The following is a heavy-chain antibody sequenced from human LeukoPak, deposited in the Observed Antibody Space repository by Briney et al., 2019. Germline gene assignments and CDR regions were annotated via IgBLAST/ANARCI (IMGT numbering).Heavy chain of an antibody. CDR1: DGSISSSNYY. D-gene: IGHD3-10*01. V-gene: IGHV4-61*02. J-gene: IGHJ4*02. Sequence: PSETLSLTCTVSDGSISSSNYYWSWIRQPAGKGLEWIGRIYTSGTTNYNPSLKSRVTISIDTSKNQFSLKLSSVTAADTAVYYCARGLWFGDENPPYFDYWGQGTLVTVSS. CDR3: ARGLWFGDENPPYFDY. CDR2: IYTSGTT.